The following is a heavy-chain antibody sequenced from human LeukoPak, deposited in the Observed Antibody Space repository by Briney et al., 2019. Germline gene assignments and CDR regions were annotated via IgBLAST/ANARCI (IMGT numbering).Heavy chain of an antibody. V-gene: IGHV1-2*02. CDR3: ARDPGIAAAAPDYYYYMDV. D-gene: IGHD6-13*01. J-gene: IGHJ6*03. CDR2: INPNSGGT. CDR1: GYTFTGYY. Sequence: ASVKVSCKASGYTFTGYYMHWVRQAPGQGLEWMGWINPNSGGTNYAQKFQGRVTMTRDTSISTAYMELSRLRSDDTAVYYCARDPGIAAAAPDYYYYMDVWGKGTTVTISS.